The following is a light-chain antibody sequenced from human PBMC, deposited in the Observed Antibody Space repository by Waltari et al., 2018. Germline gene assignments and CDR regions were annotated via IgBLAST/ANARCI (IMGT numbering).Light chain of an antibody. CDR2: GAS. CDR3: QQTYSSPLT. CDR1: QSISSY. V-gene: IGKV1-39*01. J-gene: IGKJ3*01. Sequence: DLQMTQSPSSLSASVGNRVTITCRAMQSISSYLNWYQQQPGKAPKLLIYGASSLRGGAPSRFSGSRSGTDFTLTISSLQPEDFASYYCQQTYSSPLTFGPGTKLDIK.